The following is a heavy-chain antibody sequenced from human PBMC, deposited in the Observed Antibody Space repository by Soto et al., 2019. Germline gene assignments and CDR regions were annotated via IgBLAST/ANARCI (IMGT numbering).Heavy chain of an antibody. J-gene: IGHJ4*02. V-gene: IGHV3-7*03. D-gene: IGHD1-26*01. CDR3: ARAASGSYFDY. Sequence: GGSLRLSCAASGFTFSSYWMSWVRQAPGKGLEWVANIKQDGSDKYYVDSVKGRFTISRDNAKNSLYLQMNSLRAEDTAVYYCARAASGSYFDYWGQGTLVTVSS. CDR2: IKQDGSDK. CDR1: GFTFSSYW.